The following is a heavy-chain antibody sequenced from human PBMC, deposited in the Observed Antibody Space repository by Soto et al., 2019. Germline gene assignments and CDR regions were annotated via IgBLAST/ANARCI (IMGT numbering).Heavy chain of an antibody. CDR3: AKDILGLVSSGDY. CDR2: ISNGGTIK. V-gene: IGHV3-30*18. CDR1: GFSFSRYG. Sequence: QGQLVDSGGGVVQPGRSLRLSCAASGFSFSRYGMHWVRQAPGKGLEWVAAISNGGTIKYYADSVKGRLTISRDNSENTVYVQMDSLRPEDTAVYCCAKDILGLVSSGDYWAQGTLVTVS. J-gene: IGHJ4*02. D-gene: IGHD3-3*01.